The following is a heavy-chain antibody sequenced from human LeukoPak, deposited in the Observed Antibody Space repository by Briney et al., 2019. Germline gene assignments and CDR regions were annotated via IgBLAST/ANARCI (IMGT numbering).Heavy chain of an antibody. CDR3: TTDGEGSDY. CDR2: IRSRTYGGTT. CDR1: GFRFGDYA. D-gene: IGHD3-10*01. V-gene: IGHV3-49*04. J-gene: IGHJ4*02. Sequence: GGSLRLSCTASGFRFGDYAMSWVRQAPGKGLEWIGFIRSRTYGGTTEYAASVKGRFTISRDDSKNTLYLQMNSLKTEDTAVYYCTTDGEGSDYWGQGTLVTVSS.